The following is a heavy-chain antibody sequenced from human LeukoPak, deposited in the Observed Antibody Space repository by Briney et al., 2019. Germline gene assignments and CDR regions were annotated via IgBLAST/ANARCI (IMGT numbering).Heavy chain of an antibody. J-gene: IGHJ5*02. CDR1: GFTFGTYW. CDR2: IHQDGSEE. D-gene: IGHD5-24*01. V-gene: IGHV3-7*01. CDR3: VRDAGSRDWFDP. Sequence: GGSLRLSCAASGFTFGTYWMSWVRQAPGKGLEWVANIHQDGSEEYYVDSVKGRFTISRDNAKNSLYLHMNSLRAEDTAVYYCVRDAGSRDWFDPWGQGTLVTVSS.